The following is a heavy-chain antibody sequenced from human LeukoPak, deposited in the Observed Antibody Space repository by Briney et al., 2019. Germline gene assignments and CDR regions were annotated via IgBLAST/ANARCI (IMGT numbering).Heavy chain of an antibody. Sequence: SQTLSLTCAISGDSVSSKSAAWNWIRQSPSSGLEWLGRTYYRSKWHNDYAVSVKSRITLNPDTSKNQFSLQLNSVTPEDTAVYYCARLVGGSPDHWGQGTLVTVSS. CDR1: GDSVSSKSAA. V-gene: IGHV6-1*01. CDR2: TYYRSKWHN. D-gene: IGHD2-15*01. CDR3: ARLVGGSPDH. J-gene: IGHJ4*02.